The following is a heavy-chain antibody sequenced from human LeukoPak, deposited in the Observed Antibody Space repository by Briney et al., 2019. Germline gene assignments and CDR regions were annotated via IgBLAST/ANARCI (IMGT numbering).Heavy chain of an antibody. J-gene: IGHJ6*02. CDR2: ISYDGSNK. Sequence: GGSLRLSCAASGFTFSSYGMHWVRQAPGKGLEGVAVISYDGSNKYYADSVKGRFTISRDNSKNTLYLQMNSLRAEDTAVYYCAKCLMHYDFWSGSPHGMDVWGQGTTVTVSS. D-gene: IGHD3-3*01. V-gene: IGHV3-30*18. CDR1: GFTFSSYG. CDR3: AKCLMHYDFWSGSPHGMDV.